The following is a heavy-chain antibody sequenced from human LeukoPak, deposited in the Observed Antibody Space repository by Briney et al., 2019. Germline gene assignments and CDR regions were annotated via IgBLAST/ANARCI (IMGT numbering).Heavy chain of an antibody. J-gene: IGHJ4*02. CDR2: ISSSSSII. D-gene: IGHD6-19*01. CDR3: ARGDSSGWSSNPPLD. V-gene: IGHV3-48*04. CDR1: GFTFSSYS. Sequence: GGPLRLSCTASGFTFSSYSMNWVRQAPGKGLEWVSYISSSSSIIWNADSVKGRFTISRDNAKNSLYLQMNSLRGEDTAVYYCARGDSSGWSSNPPLDSGQGTLVTVSS.